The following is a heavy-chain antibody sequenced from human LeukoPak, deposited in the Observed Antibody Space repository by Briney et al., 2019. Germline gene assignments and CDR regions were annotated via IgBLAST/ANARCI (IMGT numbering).Heavy chain of an antibody. V-gene: IGHV4-59*01. CDR3: ASQLGDDY. J-gene: IGHJ4*02. CDR1: GGSTSSYY. Sequence: SETLSLTCTVSGGSTSSYYWSWIRQPPGKGLEWIGYIYYSGSTNYNPSLKSRVTISVDTSKNQFSLKLSSVTAADTAVYYCASQLGDDYWGQGTLVTVSS. CDR2: IYYSGST. D-gene: IGHD7-27*01.